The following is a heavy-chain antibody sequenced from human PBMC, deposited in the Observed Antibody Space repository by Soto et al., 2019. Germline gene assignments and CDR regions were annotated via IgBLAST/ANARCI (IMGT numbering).Heavy chain of an antibody. CDR2: IRNKANSYTT. V-gene: IGHV3-72*01. CDR3: ATGSGADYPFDI. J-gene: IGHJ3*02. CDR1: GFTFSDHY. D-gene: IGHD3-3*01. Sequence: EVQLVESGGGLVQPGGSLRLSCAVSGFTFSDHYMDWVRQAPGKGLEWVGHIRNKANSYTTEYAASVRGRFTISRDDSKNSLYLHMNSLITEDTGVYYCATGSGADYPFDIWGQGTMVTVSS.